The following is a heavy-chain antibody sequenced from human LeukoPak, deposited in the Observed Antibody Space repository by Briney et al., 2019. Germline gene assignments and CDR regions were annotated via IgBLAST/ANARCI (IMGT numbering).Heavy chain of an antibody. J-gene: IGHJ5*02. V-gene: IGHV3-23*01. CDR1: GFTFSIHA. CDR3: GKDSAAVRFDP. CDR2: ISVSGSKT. D-gene: IGHD2-2*01. Sequence: GGSLRLSCAASGFTFSIHAMSWVRQAPGRGLEWVSSISVSGSKTYYADSMKGRLTISRDNSKNTVYLQMNNVRSDDTAVYFCGKDSAAVRFDPWGQGTLVTVSS.